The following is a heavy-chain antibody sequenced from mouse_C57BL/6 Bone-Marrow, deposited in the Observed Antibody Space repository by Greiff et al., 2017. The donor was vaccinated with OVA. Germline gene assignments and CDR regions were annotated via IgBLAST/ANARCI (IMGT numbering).Heavy chain of an antibody. CDR3: ARLELTGTGYWYFDV. CDR2: IYPGDGDT. J-gene: IGHJ1*03. D-gene: IGHD4-1*01. CDR1: GYAFSSSW. V-gene: IGHV1-82*01. Sequence: QVQLQQSGPELVKPGASVKISCKASGYAFSSSWMNWVKQRPGKGLEWIGPIYPGDGDTNYNGKFKGKATLTEDKSSSTAYMQLSSLTSEDSAVYVCARLELTGTGYWYFDVWGTGTTVTVSS.